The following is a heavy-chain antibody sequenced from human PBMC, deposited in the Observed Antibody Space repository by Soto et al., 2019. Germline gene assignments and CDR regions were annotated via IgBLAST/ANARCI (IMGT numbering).Heavy chain of an antibody. D-gene: IGHD3-16*02. CDR3: ARQGLRLGELSPIDY. V-gene: IGHV4-39*01. Sequence: SETLSLTCSVSGGSISSSGYDWGWIRQPPGKGLEWIGSIYYSGSTYYNPSLKSRVTISVDTSKNQFSLKLSSVTAADTAVYYCARQGLRLGELSPIDYWGQGTLVTVSS. CDR2: IYYSGST. J-gene: IGHJ4*02. CDR1: GGSISSSGYD.